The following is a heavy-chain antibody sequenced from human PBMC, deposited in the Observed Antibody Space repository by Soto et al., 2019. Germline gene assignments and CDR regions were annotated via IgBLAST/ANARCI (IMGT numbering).Heavy chain of an antibody. J-gene: IGHJ4*02. CDR2: INPNSGGT. D-gene: IGHD3-22*01. Sequence: ASVKVSCKASGYTFTGYYMHWVRQAPGQGLEWMGWINPNSGGTNYAQKFQGRVTMTRDTSISTAYMELSRLRSDDTAVYYCARMYYYDSSGYGNWGQGTLVTVSS. CDR1: GYTFTGYY. CDR3: ARMYYYDSSGYGN. V-gene: IGHV1-2*02.